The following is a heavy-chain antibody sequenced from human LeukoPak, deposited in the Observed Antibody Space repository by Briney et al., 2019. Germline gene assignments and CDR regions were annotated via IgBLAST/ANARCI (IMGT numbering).Heavy chain of an antibody. J-gene: IGHJ4*02. CDR3: AKDIGSSTPRDY. CDR2: IYTSGST. Sequence: SETLSLTCAVSGGSISSYYWSWIRQPAGKGLEWIGRIYTSGSTNYNPSLKSRVTMSVDTSNNQFSLKLTSVTAADTAVYYCAKDIGSSTPRDYWGQGTLVTVSS. V-gene: IGHV4-4*07. CDR1: GGSISSYY. D-gene: IGHD6-13*01.